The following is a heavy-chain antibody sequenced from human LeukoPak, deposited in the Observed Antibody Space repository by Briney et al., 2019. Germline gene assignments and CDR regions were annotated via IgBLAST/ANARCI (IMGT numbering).Heavy chain of an antibody. Sequence: ASVKVSCKASGYTFTSYAMHWVRQAPGQRLEWMGWMNPNSGNTGYAQKFQGRVTMTRNTSISTAYMELSSLRSEDTAVYYCARYSSGWYYFDYWGQGTLVTVSS. D-gene: IGHD6-19*01. V-gene: IGHV1-8*02. CDR3: ARYSSGWYYFDY. CDR2: MNPNSGNT. CDR1: GYTFTSYA. J-gene: IGHJ4*02.